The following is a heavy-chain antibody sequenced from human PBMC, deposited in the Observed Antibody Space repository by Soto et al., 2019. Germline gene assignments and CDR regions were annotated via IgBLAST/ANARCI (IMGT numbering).Heavy chain of an antibody. CDR1: GYTFTSYD. J-gene: IGHJ5*02. D-gene: IGHD6-13*01. CDR3: ARERSAAGTGWFDP. V-gene: IGHV1-8*01. Sequence: QVQLVQSGAEVKKPGASVKVSCKASGYTFTSYDINWVRQATGQGLEWMGWMNPNSGNTGYAQKFQGRVTMTRNTSISTGYMELSSLRSEDTAVYCCARERSAAGTGWFDPWGQGTRVPVSS. CDR2: MNPNSGNT.